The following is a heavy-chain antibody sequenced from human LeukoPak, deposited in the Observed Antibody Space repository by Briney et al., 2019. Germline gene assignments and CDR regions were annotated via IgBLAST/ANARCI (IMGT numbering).Heavy chain of an antibody. Sequence: GESLKISCKGSGYSFTSYWIGWVRQMPGKGLEWMGIIHPGDSDTTYSPSFQGQVTISADKSINTAYLHWSSLKTSDTAMYYCARQNTGGSGLYWGQGTLVTVSS. CDR2: IHPGDSDT. V-gene: IGHV5-51*01. CDR3: ARQNTGGSGLY. D-gene: IGHD2-8*02. CDR1: GYSFTSYW. J-gene: IGHJ4*02.